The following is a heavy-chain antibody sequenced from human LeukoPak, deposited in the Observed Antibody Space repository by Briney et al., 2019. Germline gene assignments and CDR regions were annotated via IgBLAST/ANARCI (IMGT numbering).Heavy chain of an antibody. CDR3: ARPGIAVAGQRGYFVY. Sequence: ASVKVSCKASGYTFTGYYMHWVRQAPGQGLEWMGWINPNSGGTNYAQKFQGRVTMTRDTSISTAYMELSRLRSDDTAVYYCARPGIAVAGQRGYFVYWGQGTLVTVSS. V-gene: IGHV1-2*02. CDR2: INPNSGGT. J-gene: IGHJ4*02. D-gene: IGHD6-19*01. CDR1: GYTFTGYY.